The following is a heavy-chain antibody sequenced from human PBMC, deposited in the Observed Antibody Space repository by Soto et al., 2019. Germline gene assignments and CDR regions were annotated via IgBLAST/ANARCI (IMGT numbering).Heavy chain of an antibody. CDR1: GFTFNKYW. Sequence: EVQLVESGGGLVQPGGSLRLSCAASGFTFNKYWMTWVRQAPRQGLEWVANIKQDGSEKYYVDSVKGRFTISRDNAKNSVYLQINSLRAEDTSVYYCARDFEGSYGYGPFEYWGQGTLVTVSS. D-gene: IGHD5-18*01. V-gene: IGHV3-7*03. CDR3: ARDFEGSYGYGPFEY. CDR2: IKQDGSEK. J-gene: IGHJ4*02.